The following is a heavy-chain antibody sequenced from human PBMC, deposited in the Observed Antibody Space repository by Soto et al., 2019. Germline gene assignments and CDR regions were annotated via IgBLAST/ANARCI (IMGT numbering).Heavy chain of an antibody. J-gene: IGHJ6*02. Sequence: QVQVVQSGVEVRRPGSSVKVSCKASGDTFKNCVISWVRQAPGQGLEWMGGIIPLFGTTYFAQRFQGRLTITTDESTTTAYMELSRLRSEDTATYYWPAELGFGKLSVVWGQGTTVIVSS. V-gene: IGHV1-69*01. CDR2: IIPLFGTT. D-gene: IGHD3-10*01. CDR3: PAELGFGKLSVV. CDR1: GDTFKNCV.